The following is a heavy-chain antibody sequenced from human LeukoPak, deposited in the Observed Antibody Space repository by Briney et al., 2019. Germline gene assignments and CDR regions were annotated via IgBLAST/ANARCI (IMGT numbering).Heavy chain of an antibody. J-gene: IGHJ4*02. CDR2: INHSGST. CDR1: GGSFSGYY. V-gene: IGHV4-34*01. Sequence: PSGTLSLTCAVYGGSFSGYYWSWIRQPPGKGLEWIGEINHSGSTNYNPSLKSRVTISVDTSKNQFSLKLSSVTAADTAVYYCARRRWLHYYFDYWGQGTLVTVSS. CDR3: ARRRWLHYYFDY. D-gene: IGHD5-24*01.